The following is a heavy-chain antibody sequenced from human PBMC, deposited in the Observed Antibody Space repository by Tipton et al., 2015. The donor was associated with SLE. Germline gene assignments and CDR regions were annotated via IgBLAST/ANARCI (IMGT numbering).Heavy chain of an antibody. J-gene: IGHJ4*02. D-gene: IGHD2/OR15-2a*01. Sequence: GSLRLSCAASGFTFSSYSMNWVRQAPGKGLEWVSSISSGSSYIYYADSVKGRFTISRDNAKNSLYLQMNSLRAEDTAVYYCARDREYPEHFDYWGQGTLVTVSS. CDR1: GFTFSSYS. CDR2: ISSGSSYI. CDR3: ARDREYPEHFDY. V-gene: IGHV3-21*03.